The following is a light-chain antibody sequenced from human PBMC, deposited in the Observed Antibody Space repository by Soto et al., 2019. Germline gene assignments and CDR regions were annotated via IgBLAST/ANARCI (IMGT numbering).Light chain of an antibody. CDR2: DVT. Sequence: QSALTQPASVSGSPGQSITISCTGTSNDIGAYNYVSWYQQHPGKAPKLLIYDVTNRPSGVSDRFSGSKSGRTASLTISGLQPQYEADYYCSSYTSIIAVVFGGGTKLTVL. CDR1: SNDIGAYNY. J-gene: IGLJ2*01. CDR3: SSYTSIIAVV. V-gene: IGLV2-14*03.